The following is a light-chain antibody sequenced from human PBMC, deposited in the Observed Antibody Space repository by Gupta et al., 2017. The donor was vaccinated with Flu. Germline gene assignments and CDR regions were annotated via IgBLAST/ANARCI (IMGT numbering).Light chain of an antibody. CDR3: LQYKSYPYN. V-gene: IGKV1-5*03. Sequence: DIHMTKSPSTLSASVGDRVTIPCRASKSISSWLVWYQQKPGKAPKILISKGSDLESGVPSRFSGSGSGTEFTLTIDSLQPDDFATYYCLQYKSYPYNFGQGTKLEIK. CDR1: KSISSW. J-gene: IGKJ2*01. CDR2: KGS.